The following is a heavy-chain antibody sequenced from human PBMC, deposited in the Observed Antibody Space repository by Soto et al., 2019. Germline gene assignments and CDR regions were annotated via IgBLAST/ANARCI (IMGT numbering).Heavy chain of an antibody. J-gene: IGHJ6*02. Sequence: EASVKVSCKASGGTFSSYAISWVRQAPGQGLEWMGGIIPIFGTANYAQKFQGRVTMTGDTSTDTAYMELSSLRSEDTAVYYCATSDTEAGPNYYYYYGMDVWGQGTTVTVSS. CDR2: IIPIFGTA. V-gene: IGHV1-69*06. CDR1: GGTFSSYA. D-gene: IGHD5-18*01. CDR3: ATSDTEAGPNYYYYYGMDV.